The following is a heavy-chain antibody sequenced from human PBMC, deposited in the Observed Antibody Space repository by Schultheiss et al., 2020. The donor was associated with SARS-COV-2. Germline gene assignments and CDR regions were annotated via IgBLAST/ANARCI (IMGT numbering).Heavy chain of an antibody. CDR2: ISSSGSTI. CDR1: GFTFSDYY. Sequence: GGSLRLSCAASGFTFSDYYMSWIRQAPGKGLEWVSYISSSGSTIYYADSVKGRFTISRDNAKNSLYLQMNSLRAEDTAVYYCAREAEKVWLLAYYYYGMDVWGQGTTVTGSS. CDR3: AREAEKVWLLAYYYYGMDV. J-gene: IGHJ6*02. V-gene: IGHV3-11*01. D-gene: IGHD3-22*01.